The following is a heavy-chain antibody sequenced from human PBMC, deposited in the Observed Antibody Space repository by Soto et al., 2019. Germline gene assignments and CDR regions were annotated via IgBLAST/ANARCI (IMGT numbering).Heavy chain of an antibody. CDR3: AGELGGYGDYQWAYFDL. D-gene: IGHD4-17*01. J-gene: IGHJ2*01. CDR2: ISSSSRYI. CDR1: GFTFSSYS. V-gene: IGHV3-21*01. Sequence: EVQLVESGGGLVKPGGSLRLSCAASGFTFSSYSMNWVRQAPGKGLEWVSSISSSSRYIYYADSVKGRFTISRDNAKNSLYIQMNSVRGEGTAVYYCAGELGGYGDYQWAYFDLWGRGTLVTVSS.